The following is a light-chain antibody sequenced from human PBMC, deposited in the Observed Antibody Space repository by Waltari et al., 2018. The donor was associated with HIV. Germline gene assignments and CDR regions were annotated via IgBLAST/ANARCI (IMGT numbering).Light chain of an antibody. V-gene: IGLV2-14*01. CDR2: EVS. CDR1: RNHLRNNNS. CDR3: TSYISSSSPV. Sequence: QSALPQPASVSGSPGQSLTISCTGTRNHLRNNNSDSSYQHHPGKAPKVLIYEVSKRPSGVSSRFSGSISANTASLTISGLQAEDEADYFCTSYISSSSPVFGGGTKVTVL. J-gene: IGLJ3*02.